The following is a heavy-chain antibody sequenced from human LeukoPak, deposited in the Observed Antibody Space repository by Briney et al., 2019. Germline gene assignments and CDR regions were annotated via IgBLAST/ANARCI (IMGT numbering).Heavy chain of an antibody. D-gene: IGHD3-16*01. Sequence: PSETLSLTCTASGGSISSSSYYWSWIRQPPGKGLEWIGEINHSGSTNYNPSLKSRVTISVDTSKNQFSLKLSSVTAADTAVYYCARSGAVLDYGWFDPWGQGTLVTVSS. J-gene: IGHJ5*02. CDR2: INHSGST. CDR1: GGSISSSSYY. V-gene: IGHV4-39*07. CDR3: ARSGAVLDYGWFDP.